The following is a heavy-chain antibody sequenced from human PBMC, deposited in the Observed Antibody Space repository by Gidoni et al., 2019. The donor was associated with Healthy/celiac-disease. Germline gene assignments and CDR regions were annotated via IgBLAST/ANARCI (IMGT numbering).Heavy chain of an antibody. J-gene: IGHJ6*02. V-gene: IGHV3-7*03. CDR1: GFTFRTYW. Sequence: EVQLVESGGGLVQPGGSLRLSCAASGFTFRTYWLRWVRQAPGKGLEWVANIKQDGSEKYYVDSVKGRFTISRDNAKNSLYLQMNSLRAEDTAVYYCARDPLIDDFWSGGGYYYYGMDVWGQGTTVTVSS. D-gene: IGHD3-3*01. CDR3: ARDPLIDDFWSGGGYYYYGMDV. CDR2: IKQDGSEK.